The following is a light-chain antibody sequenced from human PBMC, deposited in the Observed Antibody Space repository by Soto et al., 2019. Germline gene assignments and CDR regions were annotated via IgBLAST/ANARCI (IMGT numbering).Light chain of an antibody. V-gene: IGKV3-15*01. CDR1: QSVSRS. J-gene: IGKJ4*01. CDR3: QQYNNWSPLT. CDR2: DAS. Sequence: EIGMTQAPATLSVSPGDRATLSCRASQSVSRSLAWYQQIPGQAPRLLIYDASTKATGIPARLGGSGSGTEFTLTISRLQSEDFAFYYCQQYNNWSPLTFGGGTKVQL.